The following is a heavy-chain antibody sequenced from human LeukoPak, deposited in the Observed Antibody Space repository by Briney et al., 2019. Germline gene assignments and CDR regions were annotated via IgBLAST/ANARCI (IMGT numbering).Heavy chain of an antibody. CDR3: AREGLVVVAAMPDY. V-gene: IGHV3-7*01. J-gene: IGHJ4*02. D-gene: IGHD2-15*01. Sequence: GGSLRLSCAASGLTLSGSAMSWVRQAPGKGLEWVANIKQDGSEKYYVDSVKGRFTISRDNAKNSLYLQMNSLRAEDTAVYYCAREGLVVVAAMPDYWGQGTLVTVSS. CDR2: IKQDGSEK. CDR1: GLTLSGSA.